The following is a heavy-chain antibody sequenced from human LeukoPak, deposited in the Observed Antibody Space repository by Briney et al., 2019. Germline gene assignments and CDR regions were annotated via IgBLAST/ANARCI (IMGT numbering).Heavy chain of an antibody. J-gene: IGHJ3*02. D-gene: IGHD3-3*01. Sequence: PGGSLRLSCAASGFTLSNFAITWVRHVPGKGLEWVSSMTDSGPNTYYTPSVKGRFTISRDTSNNTLYLQINSLRAEDTAIYYRAKRLSLRFDAFDIXGXGTMVTVSS. CDR3: AKRLSLRFDAFDI. CDR1: GFTLSNFA. V-gene: IGHV3-23*01. CDR2: MTDSGPNT.